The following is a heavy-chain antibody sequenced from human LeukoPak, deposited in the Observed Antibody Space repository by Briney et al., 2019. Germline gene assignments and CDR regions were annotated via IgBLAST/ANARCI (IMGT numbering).Heavy chain of an antibody. V-gene: IGHV3-43*02. CDR1: GFTSDGYA. CDR3: AKESGYYYGSGTAQ. Sequence: GGSLRLSCAASGFTSDGYAMHWVRQAPGKGLEWVSLISGDGGSTYYADSVKGRFTISRDNSKNSLYLQMNSLRTEDTALYYCAKESGYYYGSGTAQWGQGTLVTVSS. D-gene: IGHD3-10*01. CDR2: ISGDGGST. J-gene: IGHJ4*02.